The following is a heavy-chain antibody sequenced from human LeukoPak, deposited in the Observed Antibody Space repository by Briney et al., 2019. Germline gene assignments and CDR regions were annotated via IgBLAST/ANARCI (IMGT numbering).Heavy chain of an antibody. J-gene: IGHJ4*02. CDR1: GGSISSYY. CDR2: IYYSGST. CDR3: AREDSSSGTFDY. D-gene: IGHD6-13*01. V-gene: IGHV4-59*01. Sequence: KPSETLSLTCTVSGGSISSYYWSWIRQPPGKGLEWIGYIYYSGSTNYNPSLKSRVTISVDTSENQFSLKLSSVTAADTAVYYCAREDSSSGTFDYWGQGTLVTVSS.